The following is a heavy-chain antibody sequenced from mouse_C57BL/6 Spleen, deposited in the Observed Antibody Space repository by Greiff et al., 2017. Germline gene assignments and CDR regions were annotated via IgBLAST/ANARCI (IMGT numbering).Heavy chain of an antibody. CDR3: AVYGTYAWFAY. J-gene: IGHJ3*01. Sequence: EVKLVESGGGLVKPGGSLKLSCAASGFTFSDYGMHWVRQAPEQGLEWVAYISHGSSTIYYADTVKGRFTISRDNAKNTLFLQMSSLRSEDTAMYYCAVYGTYAWFAYWGQGTLVTVSA. CDR1: GFTFSDYG. D-gene: IGHD2-1*01. V-gene: IGHV5-17*01. CDR2: ISHGSSTI.